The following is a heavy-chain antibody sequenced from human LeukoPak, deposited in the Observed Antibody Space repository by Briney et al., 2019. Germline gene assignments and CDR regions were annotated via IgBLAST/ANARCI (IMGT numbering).Heavy chain of an antibody. D-gene: IGHD3-10*01. CDR1: GGSISSYY. CDR2: IYTSGST. V-gene: IGHV4-4*09. J-gene: IGHJ6*02. Sequence: PSETLSLTCTVSGGSISSYYWSWIRQPPGKGLEWIGYIYTSGSTNYNPSLKSRVTMSVDTSKNQFSLKLSSVTAADTAVYYCARDFGSNYYYYGMDVWGQGTTVTVSS. CDR3: ARDFGSNYYYYGMDV.